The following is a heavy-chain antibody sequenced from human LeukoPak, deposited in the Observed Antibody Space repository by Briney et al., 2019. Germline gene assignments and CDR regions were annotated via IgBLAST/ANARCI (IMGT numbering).Heavy chain of an antibody. Sequence: GASVKVSCKASGYTFTGYYMHLVRQAPGQGLELMGWINPNSGGTNYAQKFQGRVTMTRDTSISTAYMDLSRLRSDDTAVYYCARVSEGVYFDYWGQGTLVTVSS. D-gene: IGHD3-16*01. CDR2: INPNSGGT. CDR1: GYTFTGYY. CDR3: ARVSEGVYFDY. V-gene: IGHV1-2*02. J-gene: IGHJ4*02.